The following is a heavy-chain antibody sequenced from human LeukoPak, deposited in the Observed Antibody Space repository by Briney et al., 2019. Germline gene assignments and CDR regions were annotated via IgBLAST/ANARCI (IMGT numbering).Heavy chain of an antibody. V-gene: IGHV3-23*01. D-gene: IGHD5-18*01. CDR2: ISGSGVTT. Sequence: GGSLRLSCAASGFTFSSFAMNWVRQAPGKGLEWVSVISGSGVTTYYTDSVKGRFTISRDNSKNTLFLQMNSLRDEDTAVYYCANTRGDTAMNMIFDYWGQGTLVTVSS. CDR3: ANTRGDTAMNMIFDY. J-gene: IGHJ4*02. CDR1: GFTFSSFA.